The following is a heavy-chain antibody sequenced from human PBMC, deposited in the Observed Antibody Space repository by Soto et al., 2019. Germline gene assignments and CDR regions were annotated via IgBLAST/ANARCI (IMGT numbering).Heavy chain of an antibody. CDR1: GYSFTTYW. D-gene: IGHD2-15*01. Sequence: GESLMISCQTSGYSFTTYWTGWVRQMPGKGLEWMGIVNPGDSDTRYSPSFQGQVTISADKSISTAYLQWSSLKASDTAMYYCARHQRVEGAFDIWGQGTMVTVSS. V-gene: IGHV5-51*01. J-gene: IGHJ3*02. CDR3: ARHQRVEGAFDI. CDR2: VNPGDSDT.